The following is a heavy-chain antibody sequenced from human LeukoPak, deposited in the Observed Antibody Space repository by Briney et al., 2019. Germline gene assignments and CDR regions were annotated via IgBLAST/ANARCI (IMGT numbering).Heavy chain of an antibody. CDR1: GFTFSSYS. CDR3: ASYGMDV. V-gene: IGHV3-48*04. Sequence: GGFLRLSCAASGFTFSSYSMNWVRQAPGKGLEWVSYISSSSSTIYYADSVKGRFTISRDNAKNSLCLQMNSLRAEDTAVYYCASYGMDVWGQGTTVTVSS. J-gene: IGHJ6*02. CDR2: ISSSSSTI.